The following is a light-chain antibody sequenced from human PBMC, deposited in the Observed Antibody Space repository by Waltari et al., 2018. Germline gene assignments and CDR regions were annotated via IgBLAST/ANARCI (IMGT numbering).Light chain of an antibody. J-gene: IGKJ4*01. CDR1: QSLFFHANNKNY. V-gene: IGKV4-1*01. CDR2: WAS. CDR3: QHYYNSPFS. Sequence: TINCKSSQSLFFHANNKNYLAWYQHKPGQPPRLLIYWASTRESGVPDRFSGGGSGTDFTLTISSLQAEDVAVYYCQHYYNSPFSFGGGTKVEIK.